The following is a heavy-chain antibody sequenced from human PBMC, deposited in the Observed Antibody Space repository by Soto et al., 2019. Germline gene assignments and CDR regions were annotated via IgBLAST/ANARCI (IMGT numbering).Heavy chain of an antibody. Sequence: QVQLVQSGAEVKKPGSSVKVSCKASGGTFNIYNINWVRQAPGQGLEWMGGILPIFGTTNYAQRFQGRLTIIADDSTSTSYMELSTLRSEDTAVYYCARDEIGDSYYNYYGMDVWGQGTKVTVTS. CDR1: GGTFNIYN. D-gene: IGHD3-16*01. J-gene: IGHJ6*02. CDR2: ILPIFGTT. CDR3: ARDEIGDSYYNYYGMDV. V-gene: IGHV1-69*01.